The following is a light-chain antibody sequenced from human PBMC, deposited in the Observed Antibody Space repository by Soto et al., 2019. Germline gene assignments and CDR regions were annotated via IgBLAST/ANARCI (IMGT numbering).Light chain of an antibody. V-gene: IGKV3-15*01. CDR3: QQYRSWPRT. CDR1: QSVDIS. CDR2: GAS. Sequence: EIVLTQSPATLSVSPGERVILSCRASQSVDISLAWYQQKPGQAPRLLIYGASTRAIDMPGTFSGRGSGTEFTLTITSLRPEDFGVYYCQQYRSWPRTFGQGTKVDIK. J-gene: IGKJ1*01.